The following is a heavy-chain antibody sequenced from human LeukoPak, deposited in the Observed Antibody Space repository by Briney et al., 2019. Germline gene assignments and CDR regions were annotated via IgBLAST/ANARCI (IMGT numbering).Heavy chain of an antibody. CDR3: AKDRVQGSWYFDL. V-gene: IGHV3-23*01. Sequence: GGSLRLSCAASGFTFSSYAMSWVRQAPGKGLEWVSGILGSGGSTFFADSLKGRFTVSRDNSKNTLYLHMNRLGADDTAVYYCAKDRVQGSWYFDLWGRGTLVTASS. D-gene: IGHD3-10*01. CDR1: GFTFSSYA. CDR2: ILGSGGST. J-gene: IGHJ2*01.